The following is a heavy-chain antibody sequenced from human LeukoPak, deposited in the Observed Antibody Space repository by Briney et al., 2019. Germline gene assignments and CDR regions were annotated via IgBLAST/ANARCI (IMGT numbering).Heavy chain of an antibody. CDR1: GFTFSNYA. J-gene: IGHJ4*02. CDR2: TYIGGDT. Sequence: GGSLRLSCAASGFTFSNYAMSWVRQTPGKGLEWVSVTYIGGDTYYADPVKGRFTISSDTSRNTLWLQMNSLRADDTAVYFCASLRSLSTAENWYFDYWGQGTLVTVSS. D-gene: IGHD1-1*01. V-gene: IGHV3-23*03. CDR3: ASLRSLSTAENWYFDY.